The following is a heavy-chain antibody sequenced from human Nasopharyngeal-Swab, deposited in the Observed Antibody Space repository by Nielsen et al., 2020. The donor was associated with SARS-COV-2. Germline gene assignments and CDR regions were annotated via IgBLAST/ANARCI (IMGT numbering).Heavy chain of an antibody. CDR2: IGTAGDT. V-gene: IGHV3-13*01. J-gene: IGHJ6*02. CDR3: ARDGGYCSGGSCLHYYYYYGMDV. D-gene: IGHD2-15*01. CDR1: GFTFSSYD. Sequence: GESLKISCAASGFTFSSYDMHWVRQATGKGLEWVSAIGTAGDTYYPDSVKGRFTISRDNAKNSLYLQMNSLRAEDTAVYYCARDGGYCSGGSCLHYYYYYGMDVWGQGTTVTVSS.